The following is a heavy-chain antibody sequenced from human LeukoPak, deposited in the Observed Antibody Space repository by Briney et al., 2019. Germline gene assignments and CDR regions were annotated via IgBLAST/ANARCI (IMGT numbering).Heavy chain of an antibody. CDR1: GYTFTGYY. V-gene: IGHV1-2*02. CDR2: INPNSGGT. Sequence: ASVKVSCKASGYTFTGYYMHWVRQAPGQGLEWMGWINPNSGGTNYAQKFQGRVTMTRDTSITTAYMELSSLRSDDTAVYYCARYNPAAPFDYWGQGALVTVSS. CDR3: ARYNPAAPFDY. J-gene: IGHJ4*02. D-gene: IGHD2-15*01.